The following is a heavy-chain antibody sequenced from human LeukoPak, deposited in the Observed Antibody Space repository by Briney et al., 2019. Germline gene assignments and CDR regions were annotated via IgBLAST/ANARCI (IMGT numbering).Heavy chain of an antibody. CDR1: GYTFTGYY. CDR2: INPNSGGT. Sequence: ASVKVSCKASGYTFTGYYMHWVRQAPGQGLEWMGRINPNSGGTNYAQKFQGRVTMTRDTSISTAYMELSRLRSDDTAVYYCARVIRRGVDYYGSGNYYNDYGMDVWGQGTTVTVSS. CDR3: ARVIRRGVDYYGSGNYYNDYGMDV. V-gene: IGHV1-2*06. D-gene: IGHD3-10*01. J-gene: IGHJ6*02.